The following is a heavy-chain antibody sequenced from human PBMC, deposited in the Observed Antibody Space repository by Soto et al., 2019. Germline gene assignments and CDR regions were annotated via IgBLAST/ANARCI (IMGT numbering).Heavy chain of an antibody. V-gene: IGHV4-34*01. CDR1: GGSFSCYY. CDR2: INHSGST. J-gene: IGHJ4*02. CDR3: ARGPSGDKVDY. D-gene: IGHD7-27*01. Sequence: SETLSLTCAVYGGSFSCYYWSWIRQPPGKGLEWIGEINHSGSTNYNPSLKSRVTISVDTSKNQFSLKLSSVTAADTAVYYCARGPSGDKVDYWGQGTLVTVSS.